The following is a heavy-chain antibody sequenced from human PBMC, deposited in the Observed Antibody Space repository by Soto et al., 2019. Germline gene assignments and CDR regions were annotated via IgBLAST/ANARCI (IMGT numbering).Heavy chain of an antibody. CDR2: IYYSGST. V-gene: IGHV4-59*01. J-gene: IGHJ4*02. CDR3: ARTAIVAYFDY. CDR1: GGSISSYY. Sequence: SETLSLTCTVSGGSISSYYWSWIRQPPGKGLEWIGYIYYSGSTNYNPSLKSRVTISVDTSKNQFSLKLSSVTAADTAVYYCARTAIVAYFDYWGLGTLVTVSS. D-gene: IGHD3-22*01.